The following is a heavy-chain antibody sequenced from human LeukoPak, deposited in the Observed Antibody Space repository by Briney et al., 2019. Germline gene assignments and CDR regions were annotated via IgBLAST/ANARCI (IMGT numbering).Heavy chain of an antibody. V-gene: IGHV3-74*01. CDR2: IKTDGSST. Sequence: PGGSLRLSCAASGFTFSNYWMHWVRQTPGKGLMWVSRIKTDGSSTTYADSVKGRFTISRDNAKNTLYLQMNSLRAEDTAVYYCAIRTAGSYFDYWGQGTPVTVSS. D-gene: IGHD1-26*01. J-gene: IGHJ4*02. CDR3: AIRTAGSYFDY. CDR1: GFTFSNYW.